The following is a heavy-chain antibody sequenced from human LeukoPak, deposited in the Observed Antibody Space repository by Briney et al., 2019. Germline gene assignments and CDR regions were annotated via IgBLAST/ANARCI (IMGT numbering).Heavy chain of an antibody. J-gene: IGHJ4*02. Sequence: GGSLRLSCAASGFTFSSYWMSWVRQAPGKGLEWVANIKQDGSEKYYVDSVKGRFTISRDNAKNSLYLQMNSLRAEDTALYYCAKDRGYYGSGCNYWGQGTLVTVSS. CDR1: GFTFSSYW. CDR3: AKDRGYYGSGCNY. CDR2: IKQDGSEK. D-gene: IGHD3-10*01. V-gene: IGHV3-7*03.